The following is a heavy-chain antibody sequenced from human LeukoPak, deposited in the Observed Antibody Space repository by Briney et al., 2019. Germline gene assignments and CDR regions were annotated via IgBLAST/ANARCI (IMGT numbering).Heavy chain of an antibody. CDR1: TFSDYA. D-gene: IGHD3-22*01. J-gene: IGHJ4*02. CDR2: IYYSGST. CDR3: ARDSSGYYCY. V-gene: IGHV4-30-4*01. Sequence: TFSDYAMTWVRQAPGKGLEWIGYIYYSGSTYYNPSLKSRVTTSVDTSKNQFSLKLSSVTAADTAVYYCARDSSGYYCYWGQGTLVTVSS.